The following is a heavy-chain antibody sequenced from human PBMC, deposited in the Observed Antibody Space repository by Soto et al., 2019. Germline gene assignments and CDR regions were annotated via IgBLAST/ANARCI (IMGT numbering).Heavy chain of an antibody. CDR2: INHSGST. V-gene: IGHV4-34*01. Sequence: PSETLSLTCAVYGGSFSGYYWSWIRQPPGKGLEWIGEINHSGSTNYNPSLKSRVTISVDTSKNQFSLKLSSVTAADTAVYYCATRLTPSSSWYWYFDLWGRGTLVT. CDR1: GGSFSGYY. J-gene: IGHJ2*01. CDR3: ATRLTPSSSWYWYFDL. D-gene: IGHD6-13*01.